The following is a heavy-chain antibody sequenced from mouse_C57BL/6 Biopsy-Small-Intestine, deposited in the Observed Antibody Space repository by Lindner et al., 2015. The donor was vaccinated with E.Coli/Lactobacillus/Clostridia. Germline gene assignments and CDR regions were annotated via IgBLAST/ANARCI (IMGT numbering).Heavy chain of an antibody. V-gene: IGHV1-31*01. CDR2: FYPYNDIS. Sequence: VQLQESGPELVRPGTSVKISCKASGYSFTDYYIHWVKQSHGNILDWIGYFYPYNDISSYNQKFKGKATLTVDKSSSTAYMELRSLTSEDSAVYFCSGADYWGQGTSLTVSS. J-gene: IGHJ2*03. CDR1: GYSFTDYY. CDR3: SGADY.